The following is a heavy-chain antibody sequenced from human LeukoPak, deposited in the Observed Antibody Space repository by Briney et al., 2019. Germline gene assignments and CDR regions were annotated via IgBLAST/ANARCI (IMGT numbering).Heavy chain of an antibody. Sequence: SETLSLTCTVSGGSISSYYWSWIRQPAGKGLEWIGRIYTSGSTNYNPSLKSRVTMSVDTSKNQFSLKLSSVTAADTAVCYCARDWPRGCSGGSCYKPCNYWGQGTLVTVPS. D-gene: IGHD2-15*01. V-gene: IGHV4-4*07. CDR1: GGSISSYY. CDR3: ARDWPRGCSGGSCYKPCNY. J-gene: IGHJ4*02. CDR2: IYTSGST.